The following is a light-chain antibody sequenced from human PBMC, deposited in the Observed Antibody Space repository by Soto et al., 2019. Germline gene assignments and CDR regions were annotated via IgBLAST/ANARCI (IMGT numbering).Light chain of an antibody. CDR3: SSYKPTNTYV. J-gene: IGLJ1*01. V-gene: IGLV2-14*01. CDR2: KVS. Sequence: QSVLTQPASVSGSPGQSITISCTGTSSDIGAYNYVSWYQQYPGKAPKVIIFKVSNRPSGVSNRFSGSKSGNTASLTISGLRREDEADYHCSSYKPTNTYVFGTGTKLTVL. CDR1: SSDIGAYNY.